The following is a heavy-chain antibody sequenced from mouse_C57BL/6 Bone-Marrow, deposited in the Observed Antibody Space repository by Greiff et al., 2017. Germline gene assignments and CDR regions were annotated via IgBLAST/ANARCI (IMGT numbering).Heavy chain of an antibody. V-gene: IGHV1-59*01. J-gene: IGHJ4*01. D-gene: IGHD1-1*01. CDR3: ARWRGYGSSYDYYAMDY. CDR2: IDPSDSYT. CDR1: GYTFTSYW. Sequence: VQLQQSGAELVRPGTSVKLSCKASGYTFTSYWMHWVKQRPGQGLEWIGVIDPSDSYTNYNQKFKGKATLTVDTSSSTAYMQLSSLTSEDSAVYYWARWRGYGSSYDYYAMDYWGQGTSVTVSA.